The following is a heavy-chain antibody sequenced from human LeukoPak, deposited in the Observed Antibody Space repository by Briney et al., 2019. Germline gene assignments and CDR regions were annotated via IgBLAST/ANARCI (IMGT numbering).Heavy chain of an antibody. J-gene: IGHJ5*02. V-gene: IGHV4-34*01. CDR3: ARGLPFTIVLMVYGNWFDP. CDR2: INHSGST. Sequence: SETLSLTCAVYGESFSGYYWSWIRQPPGKGLEWIGEINHSGSTHYNPSLKSRVTISVDTSKNQFSLRLSSVTAADTAVYYCARGLPFTIVLMVYGNWFDPWGQGTLVTVSS. D-gene: IGHD2-8*01. CDR1: GESFSGYY.